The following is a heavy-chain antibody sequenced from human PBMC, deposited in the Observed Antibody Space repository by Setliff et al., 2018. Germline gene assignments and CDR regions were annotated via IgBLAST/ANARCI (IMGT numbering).Heavy chain of an antibody. CDR3: ARERGGGGLDYYYYGMDV. Sequence: ASVKVSCKASGYTFTSYGISWVRRAPGQGLEWMGWISAYNGNTNYAQKLQGRVTMTTDTSTSTAYMELRSLRSDDTAVYYCARERGGGGLDYYYYGMDVWGQGTTVTISS. J-gene: IGHJ6*02. CDR2: ISAYNGNT. V-gene: IGHV1-18*01. D-gene: IGHD3-16*01. CDR1: GYTFTSYG.